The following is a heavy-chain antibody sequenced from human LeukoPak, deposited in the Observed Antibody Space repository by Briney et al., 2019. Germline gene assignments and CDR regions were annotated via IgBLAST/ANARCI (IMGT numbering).Heavy chain of an antibody. CDR1: GGSISSSNW. CDR2: IYHSGST. V-gene: IGHV4-4*02. D-gene: IGHD6-6*01. J-gene: IGHJ4*02. CDR3: ARDHGRIAARHADDY. Sequence: SETLSLTCAVSGGSISSSNWWSWVRQPPGKGLEWIGEIYHSGSTNYNPSLKSRVTISVDKSKNQFSLKLSSVTAADTAVYYCARDHGRIAARHADDYWGQGTLVTVSS.